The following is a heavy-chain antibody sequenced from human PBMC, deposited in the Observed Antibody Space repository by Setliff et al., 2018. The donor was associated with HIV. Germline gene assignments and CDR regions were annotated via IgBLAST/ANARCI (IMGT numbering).Heavy chain of an antibody. D-gene: IGHD1-1*01. Sequence: SETLSLTCAVYGGSFSDNYWSWIRQPPGKGLEWIGQINHSGNTNYNPSLKSRVTISVDRSKNHFSLKLRSVTAADTAVYYCAQLGMVDDFDYWGQGTLVTVSS. CDR1: GGSFSDNY. CDR3: AQLGMVDDFDY. J-gene: IGHJ4*02. V-gene: IGHV4-34*01. CDR2: INHSGNT.